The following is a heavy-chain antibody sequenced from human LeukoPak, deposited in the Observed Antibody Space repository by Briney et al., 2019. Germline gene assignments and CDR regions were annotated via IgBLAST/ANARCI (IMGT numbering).Heavy chain of an antibody. D-gene: IGHD3-10*01. CDR2: IYYSGST. V-gene: IGHV4-59*01. CDR1: GGSISSYY. Sequence: PSETLSLTCTVSGGSISSYYWSWIRRPPGKGLEWIGYIYYSGSTNYNPSLKSRVTISVDTSKNQFSLKLSSVTAADTAVYYCARDVNPGYYYGSGSYTSWFDPWGQGTLVTVSS. J-gene: IGHJ5*02. CDR3: ARDVNPGYYYGSGSYTSWFDP.